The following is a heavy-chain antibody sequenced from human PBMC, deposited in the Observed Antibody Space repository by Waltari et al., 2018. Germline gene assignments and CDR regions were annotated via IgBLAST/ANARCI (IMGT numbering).Heavy chain of an antibody. CDR1: GFTFSRHW. D-gene: IGHD4-4*01. CDR3: ARDMGIYTNYAAY. CDR2: IKEDESEK. V-gene: IGHV3-7*01. J-gene: IGHJ4*02. Sequence: EVQLVESGGGLVQPGGSLRLSCVASGFTFSRHWMGWLRKGPGKGLEWVANIKEDESEKVYADSVKGRCTISRDNAKNSRYLQMNSLRVEDTAYYYCARDMGIYTNYAAYWGQGTLVTVSS.